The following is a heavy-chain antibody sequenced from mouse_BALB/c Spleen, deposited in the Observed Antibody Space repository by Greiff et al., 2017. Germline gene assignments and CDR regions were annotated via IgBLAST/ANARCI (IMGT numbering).Heavy chain of an antibody. D-gene: IGHD2-2*01. CDR3: NAKLGCYAIDY. CDR2: IDPENGDT. J-gene: IGHJ4*01. Sequence: VQLQQSGAELVRSGASVKLSCTASGFNIKDYYMNWVKQRPEQGLEWIGWIDPENGDTEYAPKFQGKATMTADTYSNTAYLQLSILTSEYTAVYDCNAKLGCYAIDYWGQGTSVTVSA. CDR1: GFNIKDYY. V-gene: IGHV14-4*02.